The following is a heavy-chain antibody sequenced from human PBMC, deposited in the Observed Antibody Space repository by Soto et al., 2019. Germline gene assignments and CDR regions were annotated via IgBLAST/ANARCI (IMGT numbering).Heavy chain of an antibody. J-gene: IGHJ4*02. CDR2: ISGSGGST. Sequence: GGSLRLSCAASGFTFSSYAMSWVRQAPGKGLEWVSAISGSGGSTYYADSVKGRFTISRDNSKNTLYLQMNSLRAEDAAVYYCAKDRSYSSGWYDYWGQGTLVTVSS. CDR1: GFTFSSYA. V-gene: IGHV3-23*01. D-gene: IGHD6-19*01. CDR3: AKDRSYSSGWYDY.